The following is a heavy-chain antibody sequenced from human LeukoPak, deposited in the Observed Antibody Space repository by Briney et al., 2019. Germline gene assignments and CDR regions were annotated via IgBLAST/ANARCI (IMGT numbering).Heavy chain of an antibody. CDR1: GGSISSGGYY. CDR3: ARTSIAARRANAFDI. V-gene: IGHV4-31*03. CDR2: IYYSGST. J-gene: IGHJ3*02. D-gene: IGHD6-6*01. Sequence: SETLSLTCTVSGGSISSGGYYWSWIRQHPGKGLEWIGYIYYSGSTYYNPSLKSRVTISVDTSKNQFSLKLSSVTAADTAVYYCARTSIAARRANAFDIWGQGTMVTVSS.